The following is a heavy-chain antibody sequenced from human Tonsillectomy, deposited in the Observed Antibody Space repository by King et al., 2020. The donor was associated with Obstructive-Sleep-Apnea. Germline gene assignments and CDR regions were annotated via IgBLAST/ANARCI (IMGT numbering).Heavy chain of an antibody. D-gene: IGHD6-13*01. CDR2: INHSGGN. CDR3: ARGSGAAAVNWFDP. J-gene: IGHJ5*02. Sequence: VQLQQWGAGLLKPSETLSLTCAVYGGSFSDYYWSGIRQPPGKGLEWIGEINHSGGNNFNPSLKSRVTISADTSNNQFSLKLSSVTAADTAVYYCARGSGAAAVNWFDPWGQGTLVTVSS. V-gene: IGHV4-34*01. CDR1: GGSFSDYY.